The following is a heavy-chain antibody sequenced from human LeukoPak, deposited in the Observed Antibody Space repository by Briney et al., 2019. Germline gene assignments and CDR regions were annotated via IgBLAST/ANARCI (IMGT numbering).Heavy chain of an antibody. Sequence: ASVKVSCKASGYTFTSYGISWVRQAPGQGLEWMGWISAYNGNTNYAQKLQGRVTMTADTSTSTAYMELRSLRSDDTAVYYCARADWAASRYYFDYWGQGTLVTVSS. D-gene: IGHD2-21*01. V-gene: IGHV1-18*01. CDR3: ARADWAASRYYFDY. CDR1: GYTFTSYG. J-gene: IGHJ4*02. CDR2: ISAYNGNT.